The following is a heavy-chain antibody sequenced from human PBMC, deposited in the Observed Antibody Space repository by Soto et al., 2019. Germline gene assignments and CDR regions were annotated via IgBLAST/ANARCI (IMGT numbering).Heavy chain of an antibody. Sequence: LRLSCAASGFTFSSYGMHWVRQAPGKGLEWVAVISYDGSNKYYADSVKGRFTISRDNSKNTLYLQMNSLRAEDTAVYYCAEVLAVADYYYYGMDVWGQGTTVTVSS. J-gene: IGHJ6*02. CDR2: ISYDGSNK. D-gene: IGHD6-19*01. CDR3: AEVLAVADYYYYGMDV. V-gene: IGHV3-30*18. CDR1: GFTFSSYG.